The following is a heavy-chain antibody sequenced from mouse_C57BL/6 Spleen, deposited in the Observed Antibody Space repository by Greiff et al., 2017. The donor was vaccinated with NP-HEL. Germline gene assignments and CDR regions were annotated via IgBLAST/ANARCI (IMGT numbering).Heavy chain of an antibody. CDR2: IHPNSGST. Sequence: VQLQQPGAELVKPGASVKLSRKASGYTFTSYWMHWVKQRPGQGLEWIGMIHPNSGSTNYNEKFKSKATLTVDKSSSTAYMQLSSLTSEDSAVYYCAREGLGQGVDYWGQGTTLTVSS. D-gene: IGHD4-1*01. CDR3: AREGLGQGVDY. V-gene: IGHV1-64*01. CDR1: GYTFTSYW. J-gene: IGHJ2*01.